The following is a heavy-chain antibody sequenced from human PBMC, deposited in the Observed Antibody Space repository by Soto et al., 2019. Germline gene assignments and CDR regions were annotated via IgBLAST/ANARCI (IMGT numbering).Heavy chain of an antibody. CDR2: IIPIFGTA. CDR3: ARGNWNYPNWFDP. D-gene: IGHD1-7*01. V-gene: IGHV1-69*13. CDR1: GDTFSSYA. J-gene: IGHJ5*02. Sequence: SVKVSCKASGDTFSSYAISWVRQAPGQGLEWMGGIIPIFGTANYAQKFQGRVTITADESTSTAYMELSSLRSEDTAVYYCARGNWNYPNWFDPWGQGTLVTVSS.